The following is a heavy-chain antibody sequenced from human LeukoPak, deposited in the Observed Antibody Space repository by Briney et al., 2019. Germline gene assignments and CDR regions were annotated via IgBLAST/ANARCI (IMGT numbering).Heavy chain of an antibody. J-gene: IGHJ3*02. V-gene: IGHV4-59*08. D-gene: IGHD1-26*01. Sequence: KPSETLSLTCTVSGASINSYYWNWLRQPPGKGLEWIGYVYYSGSTNYNPSLKSRVTISVDTSKNQFSLKVSSVTAADTAVYHCARRTWDDAFGIWGQGTLVTVSS. CDR2: VYYSGST. CDR3: ARRTWDDAFGI. CDR1: GASINSYY.